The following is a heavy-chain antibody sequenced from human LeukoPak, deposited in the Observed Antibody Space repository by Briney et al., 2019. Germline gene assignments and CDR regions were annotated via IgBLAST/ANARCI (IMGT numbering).Heavy chain of an antibody. CDR1: GGSITSYY. V-gene: IGHV4-59*13. D-gene: IGHD3-16*02. J-gene: IGHJ5*02. Sequence: PSETLSLTCTVSGGSITSYYWAWLRQPPGKGLEWIGYIFYTGDTDYNPSLRSRVTMSVDRSNNRFSLQLASVTTADSAFYYCARAYRLTSPRGFDPWGPGILVTVSS. CDR3: ARAYRLTSPRGFDP. CDR2: IFYTGDT.